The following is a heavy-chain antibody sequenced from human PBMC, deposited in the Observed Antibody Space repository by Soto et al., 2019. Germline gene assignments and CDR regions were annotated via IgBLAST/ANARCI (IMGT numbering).Heavy chain of an antibody. CDR1: GGTFSSYT. CDR3: ARPPVAGAYTGDAFDI. CDR2: IIPILGIA. D-gene: IGHD6-19*01. Sequence: SVKVSCKASGGTFSSYTISWVRQAPGQGLEWMGRIIPILGIANYAQKLQGRVTITADKSTSTAYMELSSLRSEDTAVYYCARPPVAGAYTGDAFDIWGQGTMVTVSS. V-gene: IGHV1-69*02. J-gene: IGHJ3*02.